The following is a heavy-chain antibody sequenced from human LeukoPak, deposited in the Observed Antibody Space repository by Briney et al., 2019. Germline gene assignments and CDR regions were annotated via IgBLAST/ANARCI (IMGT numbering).Heavy chain of an antibody. D-gene: IGHD1-20*01. J-gene: IGHJ4*02. CDR2: ILYDGSNK. V-gene: IGHV3-30*18. CDR3: AKSRRPYKWNDGAFFDY. CDR1: EFTFSSYA. Sequence: GGSLRLSCAASEFTFSSYAMHWVRQAPGKGLEWVAVILYDGSNKKYADSVKGRFTISRDNSENTLYLQMNSLRAEDTAVYYCAKSRRPYKWNDGAFFDYWGQGTLVTVSS.